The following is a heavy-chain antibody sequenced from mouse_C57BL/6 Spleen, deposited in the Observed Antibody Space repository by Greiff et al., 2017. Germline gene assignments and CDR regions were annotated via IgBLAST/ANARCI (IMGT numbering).Heavy chain of an antibody. V-gene: IGHV1-26*01. Sequence: VQPQQSGPVLVKPGASVKIYCTASGYTFTDFYLNWVKQNHGKSLEWVGDVNPINGGSCFHQKFKGTATLTVDKSSSTAYMELGNLTSEDSAVYYCAKVSTIVTTLDYGGQGTSVTVSS. CDR2: VNPINGGS. CDR1: GYTFTDFY. D-gene: IGHD2-12*01. CDR3: AKVSTIVTTLDY. J-gene: IGHJ4*01.